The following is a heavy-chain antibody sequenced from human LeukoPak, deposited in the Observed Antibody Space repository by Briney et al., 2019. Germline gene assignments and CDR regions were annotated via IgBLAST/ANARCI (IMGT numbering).Heavy chain of an antibody. V-gene: IGHV3-7*01. CDR3: ARDRSITIFGVAVS. CDR1: GFTFSTYW. J-gene: IGHJ4*02. CDR2: IKQDGSEE. D-gene: IGHD3-3*01. Sequence: GGSLRLSCAASGFTFSTYWMSWVRQAPGKGLEWVASIKQDGSEEYYVDSVKGRFTVSRDNAKNSLYLQMNSLRAEDTAVYYCARDRSITIFGVAVSWGQGTLVTVSS.